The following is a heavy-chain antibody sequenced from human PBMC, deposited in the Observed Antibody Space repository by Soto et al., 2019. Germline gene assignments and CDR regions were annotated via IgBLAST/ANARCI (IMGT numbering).Heavy chain of an antibody. Sequence: SQTLSLTCAISGDSVSSNSATWNWIRQSPSRGLEWLGRTYYRSQWYYDYALSVKSRVSINPDTSKNQFSLQVNSMTAEDTAVYYCARAKEYSSSSGMDVWGQGTTVTVSS. J-gene: IGHJ6*02. V-gene: IGHV6-1*01. CDR1: GDSVSSNSAT. CDR2: TYYRSQWYY. D-gene: IGHD6-6*01. CDR3: ARAKEYSSSSGMDV.